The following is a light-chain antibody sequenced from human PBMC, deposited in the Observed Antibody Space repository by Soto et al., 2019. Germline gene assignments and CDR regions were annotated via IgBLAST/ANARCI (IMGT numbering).Light chain of an antibody. J-gene: IGLJ1*01. CDR3: ISYTTISTYV. CDR1: SSDVGSYNY. Sequence: QSVLTQPASVSGSPGQSIAISCTGTSSDVGSYNYVSWYQHHPGKAPKVMIYDVSSRPSGVSNRFSGSKSGNTASLTISGPQAEDEADYYCISYTTISTYVFGTGTKLTVL. CDR2: DVS. V-gene: IGLV2-14*03.